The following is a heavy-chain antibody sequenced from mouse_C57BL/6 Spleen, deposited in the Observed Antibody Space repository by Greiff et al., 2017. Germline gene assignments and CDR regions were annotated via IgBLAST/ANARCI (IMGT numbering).Heavy chain of an antibody. D-gene: IGHD4-1*01. CDR3: AREGFDWHAMDY. CDR1: GYSITSGYY. CDR2: ISYDGSN. Sequence: VQLKESGPGLVKPSQSLSLTCSVTGYSITSGYYWNWIRQFPGNKLEWMGYISYDGSNNYNPSLKNRISITRDTSKNQFFLKLNSVTTEDTATYYCAREGFDWHAMDYWGQGTSVTVSS. J-gene: IGHJ4*01. V-gene: IGHV3-6*01.